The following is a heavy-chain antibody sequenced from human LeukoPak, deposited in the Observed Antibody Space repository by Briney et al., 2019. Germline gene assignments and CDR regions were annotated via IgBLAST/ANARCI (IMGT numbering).Heavy chain of an antibody. CDR3: ARDFDFWSGYYRAGPGTSDAFDI. J-gene: IGHJ3*02. V-gene: IGHV1-2*02. D-gene: IGHD3-3*01. CDR1: GYTFTGYY. CDR2: INPNSGGT. Sequence: ASVKVSCKASGYTFTGYYMHWVRQAPGRGLEWTGWINPNSGGTNYAQKFQGRVTMTRDTSISTAYMELSRLRSDDTAVYYCARDFDFWSGYYRAGPGTSDAFDIWGQGTMVTVSS.